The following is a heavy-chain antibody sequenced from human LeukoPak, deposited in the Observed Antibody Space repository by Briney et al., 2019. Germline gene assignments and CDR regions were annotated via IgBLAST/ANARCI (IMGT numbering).Heavy chain of an antibody. V-gene: IGHV4-38-2*01. D-gene: IGHD3-10*01. J-gene: IGHJ4*02. Sequence: SGTLSLTCAVSGYSISSGYYWGWSRQPPRKGLEWIGSISHSAITYHNPSLKSRVTISIDTSKNQFSLKLSSVTAADTAVYYCATFYGSGSRYFAYWGQGALVTVSS. CDR3: ATFYGSGSRYFAY. CDR2: ISHSAIT. CDR1: GYSISSGYY.